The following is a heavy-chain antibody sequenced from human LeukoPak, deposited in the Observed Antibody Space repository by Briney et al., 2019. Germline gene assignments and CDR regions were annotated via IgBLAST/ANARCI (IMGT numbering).Heavy chain of an antibody. D-gene: IGHD4-17*01. CDR1: GGTFSSYA. CDR3: ARADGDYEGNWFDP. J-gene: IGHJ5*02. CDR2: IIPIFGTA. V-gene: IGHV1-69*13. Sequence: ASVKVSCKASGGTFSSYAISWVRQAPGQGLEWMGGIIPIFGTANYAQKFQGRVTITADESTSTAYMELSSLRSEDTAVYYCARADGDYEGNWFDPWGQGTLVTVSS.